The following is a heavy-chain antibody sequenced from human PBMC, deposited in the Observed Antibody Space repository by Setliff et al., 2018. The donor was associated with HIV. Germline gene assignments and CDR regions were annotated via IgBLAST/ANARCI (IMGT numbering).Heavy chain of an antibody. D-gene: IGHD3-22*01. CDR3: ARTAYYRDSSGYYSVAFDM. CDR1: GFTFVNHD. CDR2: IGTAGDT. V-gene: IGHV3-13*01. Sequence: GGSLRLSCAASGFTFVNHDIEWVRQAPGKGLEWVSHIGTAGDTYYLDSVKGRFTISREDARNSGYLQVNSLRDDDTAVYFCARTAYYRDSSGYYSVAFDMWGPGTMVTVSS. J-gene: IGHJ3*02.